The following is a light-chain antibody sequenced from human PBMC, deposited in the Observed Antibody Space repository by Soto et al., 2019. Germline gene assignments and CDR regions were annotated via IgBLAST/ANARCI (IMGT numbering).Light chain of an antibody. V-gene: IGKV3-11*01. Sequence: EVVLTQSPVTLSLAPGERATLSCRASQSVSGYLAWYQQRPGQAPRLLIYDASSRATGIPARFSGSGSGTDFTLTISSLEPEDFAVYYCQQHSNWPLTFGGGTKVDIK. CDR3: QQHSNWPLT. J-gene: IGKJ4*01. CDR1: QSVSGY. CDR2: DAS.